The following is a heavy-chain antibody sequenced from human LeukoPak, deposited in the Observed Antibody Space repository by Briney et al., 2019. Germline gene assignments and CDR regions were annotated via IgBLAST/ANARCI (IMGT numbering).Heavy chain of an antibody. V-gene: IGHV1-2*04. Sequence: GASVKVSCKASGYTFTGYYMHWVRQAPGQGLEWMGWINPNSGGTNYAQKFQGWVTMTRDTSISTAYMELSRLRSDDTAVYYCARSEAYGDYEWFDPWGQGTLVTVSS. D-gene: IGHD4-17*01. J-gene: IGHJ5*02. CDR3: ARSEAYGDYEWFDP. CDR1: GYTFTGYY. CDR2: INPNSGGT.